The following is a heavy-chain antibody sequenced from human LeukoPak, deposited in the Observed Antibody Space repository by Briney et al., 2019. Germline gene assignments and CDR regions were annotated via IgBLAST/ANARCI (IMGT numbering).Heavy chain of an antibody. CDR1: GYSISSGYW. Sequence: PSETLSLTCTVSGYSISSGYWWGWIRQPPGKGLEWIGSIYHTGSTHYNPSLNSRVTISVDTSKNQISLKLSSVTAADTAVYYCEKTSSYCGGDCYPDYWGQGTLVTVSS. D-gene: IGHD2-21*02. V-gene: IGHV4-38-2*02. CDR3: EKTSSYCGGDCYPDY. CDR2: IYHTGST. J-gene: IGHJ4*02.